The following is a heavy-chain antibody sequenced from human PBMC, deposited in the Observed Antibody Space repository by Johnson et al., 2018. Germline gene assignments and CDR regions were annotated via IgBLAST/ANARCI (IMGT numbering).Heavy chain of an antibody. V-gene: IGHV3-30*18. CDR2: ISYDGSNN. D-gene: IGHD3-3*01. CDR1: GFTFSIYG. J-gene: IGHJ6*02. Sequence: QVQLVQSGGGVVQPGRSLRLSCVASGFTFSIYGMHWVRQAPGKGLEWVAVISYDGSNNDYIDSVKGRFTISRDNSKNTGYLLMNSLRAEDTAVYDCAKDLARYDVWTGYHYYYGMDVWGQGTTVTVSS. CDR3: AKDLARYDVWTGYHYYYGMDV.